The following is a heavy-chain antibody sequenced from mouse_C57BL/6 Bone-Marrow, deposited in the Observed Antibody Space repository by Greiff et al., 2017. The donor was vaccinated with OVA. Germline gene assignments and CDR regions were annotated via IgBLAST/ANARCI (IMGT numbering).Heavy chain of an antibody. V-gene: IGHV1-55*01. J-gene: IGHJ2*01. D-gene: IGHD1-1*01. CDR2: IYPGSGST. CDR3: AEGYYYGSSTFFDY. CDR1: GYTFTSYW. Sequence: VQLQQPGAELVKPGASVKMSCKASGYTFTSYWITWVKQRPGQGLEWIGDIYPGSGSTNYNEKFKSKATLTVDTSSSTAYMQLRSLTSEDSAVYYCAEGYYYGSSTFFDYWGQGTTLTVSA.